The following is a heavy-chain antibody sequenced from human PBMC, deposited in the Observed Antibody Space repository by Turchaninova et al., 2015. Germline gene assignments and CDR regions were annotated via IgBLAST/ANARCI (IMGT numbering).Heavy chain of an antibody. V-gene: IGHV6-1*01. CDR3: ARDGHNAGALDY. J-gene: IGHJ4*02. CDR1: GDSVSSNTAA. CDR2: TYYRSKGYN. Sequence: QVQLQQSGPGLVKPSQTLSLACAISGDSVSSNTAAWNWIRQSPSRGLEWLGRTYYRSKGYNDYAVSVKSRISITPDTSKNQFSLQVRYVTPEDTAVYDCARDGHNAGALDYWGQGTLVTVSS. D-gene: IGHD2-8*01.